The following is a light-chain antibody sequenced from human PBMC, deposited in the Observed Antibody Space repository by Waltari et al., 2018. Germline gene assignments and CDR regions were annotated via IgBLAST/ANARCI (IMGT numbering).Light chain of an antibody. Sequence: QSALTQPPSASGSPGQSVTIPCTGTSSDIGGYKYVSWYRQHPGKGPKLLIYEVSKRRSGVPNRCAGAKAGNTASLTVSGLQAEDEADYYCSSYAGRNNLVFGTGTKVTVL. J-gene: IGLJ1*01. CDR1: SSDIGGYKY. V-gene: IGLV2-8*01. CDR3: SSYAGRNNLV. CDR2: EVS.